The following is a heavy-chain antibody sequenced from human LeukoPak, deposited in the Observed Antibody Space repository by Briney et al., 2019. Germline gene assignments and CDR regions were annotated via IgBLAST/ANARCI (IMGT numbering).Heavy chain of an antibody. D-gene: IGHD3-10*01. Sequence: ASETLSLTCAGYGGSFSGYYWTWIRQPPGKGLEWIGEINHSGSTIYNPSLKSRVTISVDTSKNQFSLNLSSVTAADTAVYYCARGRYYGSGTYYNVLDLDYWGQGTLVTVSS. V-gene: IGHV4-34*01. CDR2: INHSGST. CDR3: ARGRYYGSGTYYNVLDLDY. J-gene: IGHJ4*02. CDR1: GGSFSGYY.